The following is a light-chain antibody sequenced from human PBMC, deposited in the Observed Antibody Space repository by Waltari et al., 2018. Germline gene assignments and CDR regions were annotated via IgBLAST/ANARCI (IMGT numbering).Light chain of an antibody. V-gene: IGKV6-21*01. J-gene: IGKJ4*02. CDR2: YAS. Sequence: DIVLTQSPDFQSVTPRDKLTITCRANPCLDTRLHWYQQKPGQSPNLLIKYASQSLSGVPSRFSGSGSGTDFTLTINSLEPEDAATYYCQQSSSFPRTFGGGTKVEIK. CDR1: PCLDTR. CDR3: QQSSSFPRT.